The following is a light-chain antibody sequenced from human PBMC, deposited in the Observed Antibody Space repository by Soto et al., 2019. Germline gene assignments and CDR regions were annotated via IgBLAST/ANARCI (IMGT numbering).Light chain of an antibody. Sequence: QSALTQPASVSGSPGQSITISCTGTSSDVGAYNYVSWYQQHPGKAPKLMIYDVNIRPSGVSNRFSGSKSGNXXXXTISGLXAEDEADYYCTSWTTSTTMKFGGGTXXTVL. CDR2: DVN. CDR3: TSWTTSTTMK. J-gene: IGLJ2*01. CDR1: SSDVGAYNY. V-gene: IGLV2-14*01.